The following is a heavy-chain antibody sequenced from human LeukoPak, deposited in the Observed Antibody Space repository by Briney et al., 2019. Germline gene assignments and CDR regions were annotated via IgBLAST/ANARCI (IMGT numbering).Heavy chain of an antibody. CDR2: IYPGDSDT. Sequence: GESLKISCKGSGYSFTSYWIGWVRQMPGKGLEWMGIIYPGDSDTRYSPSFQGQVTISADKSISTAYLQWSSLKASDTAMYYCARHVSLGYCSGGSCPAEFDHWGQGTLVTVSS. D-gene: IGHD2-15*01. CDR1: GYSFTSYW. V-gene: IGHV5-51*01. CDR3: ARHVSLGYCSGGSCPAEFDH. J-gene: IGHJ4*02.